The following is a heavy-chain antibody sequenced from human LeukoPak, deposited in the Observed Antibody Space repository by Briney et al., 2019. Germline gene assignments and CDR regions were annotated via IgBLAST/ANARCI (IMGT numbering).Heavy chain of an antibody. Sequence: GGSLRLSCAASGFTFNTYTMNWVRQAPGKGLEWVSSIGRSSIDKYYADSVRGRFTISRDNAKNSLYVQMSSLRAEDTAVCYCVRGDSRELWGQGTLVTVSS. J-gene: IGHJ4*02. D-gene: IGHD3-22*01. CDR2: IGRSSIDK. CDR1: GFTFNTYT. V-gene: IGHV3-21*01. CDR3: VRGDSREL.